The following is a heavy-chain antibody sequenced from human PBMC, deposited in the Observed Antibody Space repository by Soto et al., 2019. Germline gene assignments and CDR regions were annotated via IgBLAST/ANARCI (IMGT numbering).Heavy chain of an antibody. J-gene: IGHJ4*02. D-gene: IGHD4-17*01. Sequence: GGSLRLSCAASGFTFSNYAMHWVRQAPGKGLEWVAIISYDGIRHFEADSVKGRFTISRDNSKNTLYLQMNSLRAEDTAVYYCARDLRKFYYFDSWGQRTQVTVSS. CDR2: ISYDGIRH. CDR3: ARDLRKFYYFDS. CDR1: GFTFSNYA. V-gene: IGHV3-30-3*01.